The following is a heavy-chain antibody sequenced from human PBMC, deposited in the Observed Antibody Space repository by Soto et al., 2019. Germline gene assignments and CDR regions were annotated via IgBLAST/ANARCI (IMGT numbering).Heavy chain of an antibody. J-gene: IGHJ4*02. Sequence: EVQLVESGGGLVQPGGSLKLSCAASGFTFSGSAMHWFRQASGKGLEWVGGIRSKANSYATAYAASVKGRFTISRDDSKNTAYLQMNSLKTEDTAVYYCTRPDSVTSYWGQGTLVTVSS. D-gene: IGHD4-17*01. CDR3: TRPDSVTSY. CDR2: IRSKANSYAT. CDR1: GFTFSGSA. V-gene: IGHV3-73*02.